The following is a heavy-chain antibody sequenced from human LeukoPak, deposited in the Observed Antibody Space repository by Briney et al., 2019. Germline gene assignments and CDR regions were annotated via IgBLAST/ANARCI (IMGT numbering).Heavy chain of an antibody. CDR2: IYSSGST. CDR3: ARAYCSSTSCYPHFDY. V-gene: IGHV4-59*01. D-gene: IGHD2-2*01. J-gene: IGHJ4*02. CDR1: GGSISSYY. Sequence: SETLSLTCTVSGGSISSYYWSWIRQPPGKGLEWIGYIYSSGSTNYNPSLKSRVTISVDTSKNQFSLKLSSVTAADTAVYYCARAYCSSTSCYPHFDYWGQGTLVTVSS.